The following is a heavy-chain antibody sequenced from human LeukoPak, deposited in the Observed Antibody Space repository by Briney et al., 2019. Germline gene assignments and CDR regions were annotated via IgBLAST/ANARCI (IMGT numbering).Heavy chain of an antibody. CDR3: ASILRSSSGYYFDY. Sequence: GGSLRLSCAASGFTVSTNYMSWVRQAPGKGLEWVSVIYSGDTTFYADSVRGKFTISRDNSKNTLYLQMNSLRAEDTAAYYCASILRSSSGYYFDYWGQGTLVTVSS. J-gene: IGHJ4*02. CDR2: IYSGDTT. CDR1: GFTVSTNY. V-gene: IGHV3-66*01. D-gene: IGHD3-10*01.